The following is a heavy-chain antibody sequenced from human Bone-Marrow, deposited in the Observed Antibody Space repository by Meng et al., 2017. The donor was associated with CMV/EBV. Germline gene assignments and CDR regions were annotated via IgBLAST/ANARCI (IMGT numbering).Heavy chain of an antibody. CDR3: ARDREPGAFDI. J-gene: IGHJ3*02. Sequence: GESLKISWKGSGYSFTSYWIGWVRQMRGKGLEWMGIIYPGDSDTRYSPSFQGQVTISADKSISTTYLQWSSLKASDTAMYYCARDREPGAFDIWGQGTMVTVSS. CDR1: GYSFTSYW. V-gene: IGHV5-51*01. CDR2: IYPGDSDT. D-gene: IGHD1-14*01.